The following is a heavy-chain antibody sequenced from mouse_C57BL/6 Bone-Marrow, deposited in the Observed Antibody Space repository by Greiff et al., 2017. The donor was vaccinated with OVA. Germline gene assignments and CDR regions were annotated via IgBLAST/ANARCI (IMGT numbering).Heavy chain of an antibody. V-gene: IGHV1-50*01. D-gene: IGHD2-2*01. CDR3: ARDPDGYDRGRYFDD. Sequence: QVQLQQPGAELVKPGASVKLSCKASGYTFTSYWMQWVKQRPGQGLEWIGEIDPSDSYTNYNQKFKGKATLTVDTSSSTAYMQLSSLTSEDSAVYYCARDPDGYDRGRYFDDWGTGTTVTVSS. CDR1: GYTFTSYW. CDR2: IDPSDSYT. J-gene: IGHJ1*03.